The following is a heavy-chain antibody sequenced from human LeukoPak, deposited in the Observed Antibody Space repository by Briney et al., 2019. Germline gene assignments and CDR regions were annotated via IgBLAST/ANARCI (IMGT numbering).Heavy chain of an antibody. CDR2: INPNSGGT. CDR3: ARAGSRVVGQLPHYYYYGMDV. D-gene: IGHD2-2*01. CDR1: GYTFTGYY. Sequence: ASVTVSCTASGYTFTGYYMHWVRQAPGQGLEWMGWINPNSGGTNYAQKFQGRVTMTRDTSISTAYMELSRLRSDDAAVYYCARAGSRVVGQLPHYYYYGMDVWGQGTTVTVSS. J-gene: IGHJ6*02. V-gene: IGHV1-2*02.